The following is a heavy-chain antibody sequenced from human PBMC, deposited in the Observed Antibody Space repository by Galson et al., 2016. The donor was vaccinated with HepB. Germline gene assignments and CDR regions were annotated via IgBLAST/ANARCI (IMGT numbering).Heavy chain of an antibody. V-gene: IGHV3-30*18. Sequence: CAGTGFIFTKFAMHWVRQAPGKGLEWVAVITYDGRYKYYADSVKGRFTISRDNSNNLFLQMNSLTPEDTALYYCAKDRGDGIVGRDIIEDWGQGALVTVSA. CDR2: ITYDGRYK. CDR1: GFIFTKFA. CDR3: AKDRGDGIVGRDIIED. D-gene: IGHD5-24*01. J-gene: IGHJ4*02.